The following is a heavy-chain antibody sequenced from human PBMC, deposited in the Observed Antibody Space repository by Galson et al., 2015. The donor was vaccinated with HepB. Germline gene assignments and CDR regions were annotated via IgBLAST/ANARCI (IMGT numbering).Heavy chain of an antibody. Sequence: SLRLSCAASGFTFSSYPMFWVRQAPGKGLEWVSAIPASGSSTFYADSVKGPFTISRDNSKNTLSLQMNSLRADDTAVYYCARGNTAMVTGFDCWGQGTLVTVSS. CDR1: GFTFSSYP. J-gene: IGHJ4*02. V-gene: IGHV3-23*01. CDR3: ARGNTAMVTGFDC. D-gene: IGHD5-18*01. CDR2: IPASGSST.